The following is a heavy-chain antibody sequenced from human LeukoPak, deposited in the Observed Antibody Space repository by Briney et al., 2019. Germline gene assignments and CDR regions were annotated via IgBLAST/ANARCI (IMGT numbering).Heavy chain of an antibody. Sequence: ASVKVSCKASGYTFTRYYMHWVRQAPGQGLERMGWINLNSCGTNYARKFQGRVTMTRDTSISTAYLELSRLRSYDTAGYYCSRRSVAGIVGATGPFDNWLQETLVSVSS. V-gene: IGHV1-2*02. CDR3: SRRSVAGIVGATGPFDN. CDR2: INLNSCGT. J-gene: IGHJ4*02. D-gene: IGHD1-26*01. CDR1: GYTFTRYY.